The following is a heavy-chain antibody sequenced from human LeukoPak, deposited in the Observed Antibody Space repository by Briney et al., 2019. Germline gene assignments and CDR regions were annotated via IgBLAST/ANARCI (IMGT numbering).Heavy chain of an antibody. CDR1: GYTFTGYY. V-gene: IGHV1-2*02. Sequence: GASVKVSRKASGYTFTGYYMHWVRQAPGQGLEWMGWINPNSGGTNYAQKFQGRVTMTRDTSISTAYMELSRLRSDDTAVYYCARYDSSGWSFDYWGQGTLVTVSS. CDR3: ARYDSSGWSFDY. J-gene: IGHJ4*02. CDR2: INPNSGGT. D-gene: IGHD6-19*01.